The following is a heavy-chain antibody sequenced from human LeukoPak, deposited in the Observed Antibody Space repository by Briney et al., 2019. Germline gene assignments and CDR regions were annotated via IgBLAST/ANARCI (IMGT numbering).Heavy chain of an antibody. V-gene: IGHV3-7*01. CDR2: IRQDGSEK. CDR1: GFIFNNYW. CDR3: AKDRYSYAFEYSDS. Sequence: GGSLRLSCAASGFIFNNYWMSWVRQAPGKGLEWVANIRQDGSEKYYADSVKGRFTISRDNSKNTLSLQVSSLRTEDTAVYYCAKDRYSYAFEYSDSWGQGTLVTVSS. D-gene: IGHD5-18*01. J-gene: IGHJ4*02.